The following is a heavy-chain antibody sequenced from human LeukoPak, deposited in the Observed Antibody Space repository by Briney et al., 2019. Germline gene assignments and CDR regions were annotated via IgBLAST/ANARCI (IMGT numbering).Heavy chain of an antibody. CDR3: AKLYRPGPYFDY. D-gene: IGHD2-8*01. J-gene: IGHJ4*02. CDR1: GGSFSGYY. V-gene: IGHV4-34*01. Sequence: PSETLSLTCAVYGGSFSGYYWSWIRQPPGKGLEWIGEINHSGSTNYNPSLKSRVTISVDTSKNQFSLKLSSVTAADTAVYYCAKLYRPGPYFDYWGQGTLLTVSS. CDR2: INHSGST.